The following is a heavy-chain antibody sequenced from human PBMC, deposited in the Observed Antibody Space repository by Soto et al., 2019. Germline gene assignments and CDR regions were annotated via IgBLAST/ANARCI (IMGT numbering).Heavy chain of an antibody. D-gene: IGHD2-2*03. J-gene: IGHJ4*02. V-gene: IGHV4-59*01. Sequence: QVQLQESGPGLVKPSETLSLTCTISGGSISGYYWSWIRQPPGKGLEWIGYVYYSGSTNYNPSRESRVIISIATAKHLSSLKMTSVTAADTAVYCWANYRRTEADGYSLDFWGQGTLVTVSS. CDR2: VYYSGST. CDR3: ANYRRTEADGYSLDF. CDR1: GGSISGYY.